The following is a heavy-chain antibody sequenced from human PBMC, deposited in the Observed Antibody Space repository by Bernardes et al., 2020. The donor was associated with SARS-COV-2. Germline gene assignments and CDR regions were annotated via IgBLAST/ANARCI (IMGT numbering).Heavy chain of an antibody. CDR1: GFSVSSNY. V-gene: IGHV3-53*01. D-gene: IGHD3-10*01. CDR2: IYSGGNT. Sequence: GSLRLSCAASGFSVSSNYVTWVRQAPGKGLEWVSVIYSGGNTYYANSVKGRFTLSRDYSKNIVYLQMNSLRAEDTAVYFCAAGQAGTSSGDSLEYWGQGTLVTVSS. CDR3: AAGQAGTSSGDSLEY. J-gene: IGHJ4*02.